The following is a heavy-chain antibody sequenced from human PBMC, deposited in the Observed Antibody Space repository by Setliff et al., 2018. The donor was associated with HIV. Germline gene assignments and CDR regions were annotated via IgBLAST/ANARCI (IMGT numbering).Heavy chain of an antibody. V-gene: IGHV4-39*07. D-gene: IGHD4-17*01. J-gene: IGHJ3*01. CDR2: MDYSGAT. Sequence: PSETLSLTCSVSGGSISSSDHRWDWIRQPPEKGLEWIGGMDYSGATNYNPSLKSRVTMSVDTSKNQVSLKLSSVTAADTAVYYCARVQMAYAAFDVWGQGTMVTVSS. CDR3: ARVQMAYAAFDV. CDR1: GGSISSSDHR.